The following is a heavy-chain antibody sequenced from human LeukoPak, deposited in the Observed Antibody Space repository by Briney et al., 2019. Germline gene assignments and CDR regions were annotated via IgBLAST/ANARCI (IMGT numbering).Heavy chain of an antibody. D-gene: IGHD3/OR15-3a*01. J-gene: IGHJ5*02. V-gene: IGHV3-23*01. Sequence: GGSLRLSCAASGFRFSSYSMNWVRQAPGKGLEWVSSLSESGDNTYYADAVKGRFTVSRDNSKNTLYLQMNSLRAEDTAVYSCAKVSGFLDPFDPWGQGTLVTVSS. CDR2: LSESGDNT. CDR3: AKVSGFLDPFDP. CDR1: GFRFSSYS.